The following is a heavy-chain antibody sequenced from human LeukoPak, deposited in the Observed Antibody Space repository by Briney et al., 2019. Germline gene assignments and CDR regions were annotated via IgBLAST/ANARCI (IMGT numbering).Heavy chain of an antibody. Sequence: PSETLSLTCTVSGGSISSSSYHWGWIRQPPGKGLEWIGEINHSGSTNYNPSLKSRVTISVDTSKNQFSLKLSSVTAADTAVYYCARAGPYYYGSGSYYYFDYWGQGTLVTVSS. J-gene: IGHJ4*02. CDR2: INHSGST. CDR1: GGSISSSSYH. CDR3: ARAGPYYYGSGSYYYFDY. D-gene: IGHD3-10*01. V-gene: IGHV4-39*07.